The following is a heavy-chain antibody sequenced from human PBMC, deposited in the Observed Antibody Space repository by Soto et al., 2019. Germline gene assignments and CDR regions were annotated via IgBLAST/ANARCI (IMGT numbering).Heavy chain of an antibody. CDR1: GFTFSTYW. Sequence: EVQLVESGGGLVQPGGSLRLSCVASGFTFSTYWMTWVRQAPGKGLEWVANIKEDGSEKYYVDSVRGRFTISRDNAKNSLYLQMNSLRSEDTAVYYCARGSNYVEPWGQGTLVTVSS. CDR3: ARGSNYVEP. D-gene: IGHD4-17*01. CDR2: IKEDGSEK. J-gene: IGHJ5*02. V-gene: IGHV3-7*03.